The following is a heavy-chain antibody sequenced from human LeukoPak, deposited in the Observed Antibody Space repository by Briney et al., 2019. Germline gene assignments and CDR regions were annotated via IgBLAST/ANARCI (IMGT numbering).Heavy chain of an antibody. J-gene: IGHJ4*02. CDR1: GFTFRDYA. CDR2: ISGSGGST. Sequence: GGSLRLSCGASGFTFRDYAISWVGQAAGRGGEGVCGISGSGGSTDYADSVKGRFTISRGNSKNTLDLQMNSLRGEETAVYYCAKDRSRGSYYTFDYWGQGTPVTVSS. CDR3: AKDRSRGSYYTFDY. V-gene: IGHV3-23*01. D-gene: IGHD1-26*01.